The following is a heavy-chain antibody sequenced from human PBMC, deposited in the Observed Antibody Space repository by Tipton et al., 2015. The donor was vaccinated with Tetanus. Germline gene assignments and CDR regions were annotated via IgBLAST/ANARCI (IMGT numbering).Heavy chain of an antibody. Sequence: TLSLTCTVSGGSISSFHWSWIRQAPGKGLEWIGNVYYTGNTNYNPSLKSRVTISTDPTRKQFSLSLRSVTTADAAVYYCAGLPLGGGYSAHHYFLHWGPGTLVTVSS. D-gene: IGHD4-23*01. V-gene: IGHV4-59*01. CDR3: AGLPLGGGYSAHHYFLH. CDR1: GGSISSFH. CDR2: VYYTGNT. J-gene: IGHJ4*02.